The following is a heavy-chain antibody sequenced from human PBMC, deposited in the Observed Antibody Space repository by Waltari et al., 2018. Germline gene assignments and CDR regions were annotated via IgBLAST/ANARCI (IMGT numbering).Heavy chain of an antibody. V-gene: IGHV3-21*01. D-gene: IGHD1-26*01. CDR3: ARAGGGATTGEAFDI. J-gene: IGHJ3*02. CDR1: GFTFSSYS. Sequence: EVQLVESGGGLVKPGGSLRLSCAASGFTFSSYSMNWVRQAPGKGRGWVSSISSSSSYIYYADSVKGRFTISRDNAKNSLYLQMNSLRAEDTAVYYCARAGGGATTGEAFDIWGQGTMVTVSS. CDR2: ISSSSSYI.